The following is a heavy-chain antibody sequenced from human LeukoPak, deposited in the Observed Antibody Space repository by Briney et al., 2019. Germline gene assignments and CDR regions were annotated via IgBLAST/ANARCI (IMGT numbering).Heavy chain of an antibody. CDR3: ARGTGIQDY. D-gene: IGHD5-18*01. V-gene: IGHV1-2*02. J-gene: IGHJ4*02. CDR1: GYTFTGYY. CDR2: INPKSGGT. Sequence: ASLKVSCKASGYTFTGYYIHWVRQAPGQGLEWMGWINPKSGGTNYVQKFQGRVTMTTDTSITTAYMELNRLRFDGTAVYYCARGTGIQDYWGQGTLVTVSS.